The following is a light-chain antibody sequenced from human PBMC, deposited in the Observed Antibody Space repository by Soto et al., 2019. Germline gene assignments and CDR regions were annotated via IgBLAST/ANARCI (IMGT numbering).Light chain of an antibody. Sequence: EIVLTQSPGTLSLSPGESATLSCRSTQRVSKNYLAWYQQKPGQAPRRLIFGASGRATGIPDRFSGSGSGTDFTLTISKLEPEDFAVYYCEQYGTSPKLGQGTKVEIK. CDR3: EQYGTSPK. V-gene: IGKV3-20*01. CDR2: GAS. J-gene: IGKJ1*01. CDR1: QRVSKNY.